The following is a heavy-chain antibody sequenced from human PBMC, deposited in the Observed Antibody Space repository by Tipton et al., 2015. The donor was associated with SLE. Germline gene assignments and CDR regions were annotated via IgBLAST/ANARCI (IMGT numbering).Heavy chain of an antibody. CDR1: GGSINSHF. CDR2: IYYSGSV. D-gene: IGHD6-19*01. J-gene: IGHJ4*02. CDR3: ARDLPTGWSFDC. V-gene: IGHV4-59*11. Sequence: TLSLTCTVSGGSINSHFWSWIRQPPGKGLEWIGYIYYSGSVKYNPSLKSRVIISVDTSKNEISLKLSSVTAADTAVYYCARDLPTGWSFDCWGQGTLVTVSS.